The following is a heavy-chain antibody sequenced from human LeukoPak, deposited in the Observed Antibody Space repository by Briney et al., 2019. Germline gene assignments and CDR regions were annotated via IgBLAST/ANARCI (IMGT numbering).Heavy chain of an antibody. Sequence: GGSLRLSCAASGFTISSYAMSWVRQAPGKGLEWVSAISGSGGSAYYADSVKGRFTISRDNSKNTLYLQMNSLRAEDTAVYYCAKDRSSGYYGYLDYWGQGTLVTVSS. J-gene: IGHJ4*02. CDR3: AKDRSSGYYGYLDY. CDR2: ISGSGGSA. CDR1: GFTISSYA. V-gene: IGHV3-23*01. D-gene: IGHD3-22*01.